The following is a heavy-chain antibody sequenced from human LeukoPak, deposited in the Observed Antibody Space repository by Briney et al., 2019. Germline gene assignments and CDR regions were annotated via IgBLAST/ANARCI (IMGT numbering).Heavy chain of an antibody. CDR3: ARDFFDGSGSYDAFDI. CDR2: ILSDGSKE. D-gene: IGHD3-10*01. Sequence: GGSLRLSCAASGFTFSSYGMHWVRQAPGKGLEWVAVILSDGSKEFYTDSVKGRFTISRDNSKNTLYLQMNSLRAEDTAVYYCARDFFDGSGSYDAFDIWGQGTMVTVSS. CDR1: GFTFSSYG. V-gene: IGHV3-33*01. J-gene: IGHJ3*02.